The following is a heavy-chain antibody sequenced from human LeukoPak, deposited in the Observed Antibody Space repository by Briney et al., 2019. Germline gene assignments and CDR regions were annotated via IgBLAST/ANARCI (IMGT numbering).Heavy chain of an antibody. CDR2: IWYDGSIK. J-gene: IGHJ6*02. Sequence: PGGSLRLSCAASGFTFSNAWLNWVRQAPGKGLEWVAIIWYDGSIKYYADSVKGRFTISRDNSKNMLYLQMNSLRAEDTAVYYCARDACPNGVCHSTYGIDVWGQGTTVTVSS. CDR1: GFTFSNAW. CDR3: ARDACPNGVCHSTYGIDV. V-gene: IGHV3-33*08. D-gene: IGHD2-8*01.